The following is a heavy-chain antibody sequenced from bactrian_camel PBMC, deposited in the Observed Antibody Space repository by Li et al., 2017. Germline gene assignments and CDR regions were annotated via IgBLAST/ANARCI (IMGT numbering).Heavy chain of an antibody. J-gene: IGHJ4*01. Sequence: VQLVESGGDSVQAGGSLRLSCAASGYTYRRACMGWRRQAPGKSREGVAVIDSDGSTAYADSVKGRFTISRDNARSTVSLQMNSLKPEDTAVYYCATLWRVDYVIFGVWGQGTQVTVS. V-gene: IGHV3S9*01. D-gene: IGHD4*01. CDR2: IDSDGST. CDR1: GYTYRRAC. CDR3: ATLWRVDYVIFGV.